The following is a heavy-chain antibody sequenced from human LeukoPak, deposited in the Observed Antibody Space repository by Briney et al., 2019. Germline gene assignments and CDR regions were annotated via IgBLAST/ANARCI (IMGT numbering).Heavy chain of an antibody. D-gene: IGHD1-26*01. CDR1: RDSISSDDYY. CDR3: AREGIVGADYYYYYYMDV. V-gene: IGHV4-61*08. Sequence: SETLSLTCTVSRDSISSDDYYWTWIRQPPGKGLEWIGYIYQSGSTNYNPSLKSRVTISVDTSKNQFSLKLSSVTAADTAVYYCAREGIVGADYYYYYYMDVWGKGTTVTVSS. CDR2: IYQSGST. J-gene: IGHJ6*03.